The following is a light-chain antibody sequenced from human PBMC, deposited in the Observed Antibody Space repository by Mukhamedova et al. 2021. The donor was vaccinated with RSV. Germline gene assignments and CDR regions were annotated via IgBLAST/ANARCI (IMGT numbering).Light chain of an antibody. J-gene: IGKJ4*01. Sequence: ATLSCRASQSIGSSLAWYQQKPGQAPRLLIHDTSNRATGIPARFSGSGSGTDFTLSISSLEPEDFAIYYCQQRSDWPLTFGGGT. V-gene: IGKV3-11*01. CDR2: DTS. CDR3: QQRSDWPLT. CDR1: QSIGSS.